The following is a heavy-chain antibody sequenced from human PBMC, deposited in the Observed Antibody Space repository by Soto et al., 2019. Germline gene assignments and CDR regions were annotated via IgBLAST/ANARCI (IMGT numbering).Heavy chain of an antibody. V-gene: IGHV3-23*01. Sequence: EVQLLESGGALVQPGGSLRLSCAASGFTFSNHAMNWVRQAPGKGLEWVSTISDSGSTYYADSVKGRFTISRDNSKNTLCLQMNSLRAEDTAVCYCARDPGGHYCTSTSCLYFFDHWGQGTLVIVSS. D-gene: IGHD2-2*01. CDR3: ARDPGGHYCTSTSCLYFFDH. CDR2: ISDSGST. J-gene: IGHJ5*02. CDR1: GFTFSNHA.